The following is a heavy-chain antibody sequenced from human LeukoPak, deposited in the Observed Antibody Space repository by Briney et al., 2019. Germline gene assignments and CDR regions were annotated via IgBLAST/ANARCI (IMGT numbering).Heavy chain of an antibody. V-gene: IGHV4-39*01. CDR1: GGSISSTSYY. CDR2: MYYSGST. J-gene: IGHJ4*02. D-gene: IGHD2-8*01. CDR3: ARSVYITNADS. Sequence: TSETLSLTCTVSGGSISSTSYYWGWIRQPPGKGLEWIGSMYYSGSTYYNPSLKSRVTISVDTSKNQLSLKLSSVTAADTAVYYCARSVYITNADSWGQGTLVSLSS.